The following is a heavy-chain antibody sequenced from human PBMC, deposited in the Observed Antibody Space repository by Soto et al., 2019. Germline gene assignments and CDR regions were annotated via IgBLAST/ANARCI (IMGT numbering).Heavy chain of an antibody. CDR2: IYYSGST. V-gene: IGHV4-31*03. CDR1: GGSISSGGYY. D-gene: IGHD5-12*01. CDR3: ARMLGATIFDY. Sequence: QVQLQESGPGLVKPSQTLSLTCTVSGGSISSGGYYWYWLRQHPGKGLEWIGYIYYSGSTYYNPSLKSRVTLSVDTSNNQFSLKLSSVTAAATAVYYCARMLGATIFDYWGKGTLGTVYS. J-gene: IGHJ4*02.